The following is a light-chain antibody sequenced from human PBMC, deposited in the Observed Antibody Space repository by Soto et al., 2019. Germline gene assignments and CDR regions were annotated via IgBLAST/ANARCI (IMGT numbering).Light chain of an antibody. J-gene: IGKJ1*01. CDR3: QQTYTAPWT. Sequence: DIQVTQSRSSLSASIGDRVTIPCRASQSITNYLNWYQHKPGKTPKLLIYVASILQSGVPSRFSGSGSGTDFTLTISSLQPEDFATYYCQQTYTAPWTFGQGTKVDIK. V-gene: IGKV1-39*01. CDR1: QSITNY. CDR2: VAS.